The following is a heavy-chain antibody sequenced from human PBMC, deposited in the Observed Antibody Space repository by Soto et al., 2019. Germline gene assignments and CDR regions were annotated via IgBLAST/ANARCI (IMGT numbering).Heavy chain of an antibody. CDR2: TYYRSKWYI. Sequence: PSQTLSLTCVISGDSISSNSAAWYWIRQSPSRGLEYLGRTYYRSKWYIDYAVSVKGRITINPDASRNQFSLQLNSVTPEDTAVYYCTRDEYYWGQGTLVTVSS. CDR1: GDSISSNSAA. V-gene: IGHV6-1*01. CDR3: TRDEYY. J-gene: IGHJ4*02.